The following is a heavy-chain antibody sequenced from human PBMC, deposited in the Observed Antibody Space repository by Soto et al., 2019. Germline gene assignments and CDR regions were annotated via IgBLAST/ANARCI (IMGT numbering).Heavy chain of an antibody. CDR1: GYSFTKYW. V-gene: IGHV5-51*01. CDR3: ARRGCIQPASHARADIDI. CDR2: IYPDDSDT. Sequence: GESRKISCTGSGYSFTKYWIGWVRQMPGKGLEWMGIIYPDDSDTRYNPSFQGQVTVSADNSITTAYLQWSSLKASDTAMYYCARRGCIQPASHARADIDIWGKATIVTISS. J-gene: IGHJ3*02. D-gene: IGHD2-8*01.